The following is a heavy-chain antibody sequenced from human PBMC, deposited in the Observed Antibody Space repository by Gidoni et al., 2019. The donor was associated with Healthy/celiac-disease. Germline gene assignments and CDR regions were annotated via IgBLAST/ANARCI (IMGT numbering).Heavy chain of an antibody. Sequence: QVQLQQWGAGLLKPSETLSLTCAVYGGSFSGYYWSWIRQPPGKGLEWMGEINHSGSTNYNQSLKSRVTISVDTSKNKFSLKLSSVTAADTAVYYCARGLPVGELSLSLFDYWGQGTLVTVSS. V-gene: IGHV4-34*01. CDR2: INHSGST. J-gene: IGHJ4*02. CDR1: GGSFSGYY. CDR3: ARGLPVGELSLSLFDY. D-gene: IGHD3-16*02.